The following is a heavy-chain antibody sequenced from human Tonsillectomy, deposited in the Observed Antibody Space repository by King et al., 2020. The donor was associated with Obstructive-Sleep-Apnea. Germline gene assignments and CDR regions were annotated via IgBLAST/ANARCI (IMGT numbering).Heavy chain of an antibody. J-gene: IGHJ6*02. Sequence: VQLQESGPGLVKSSETLSLTCTVSGGSISSYYWSWIRQPAGKGLEWIGLIYTSGSTHYNPSLKSRVTMSVDTSKNQFSLKLSSVTAADTAVYYCARVGETTYYYYGMDVWGQGTTVTVSS. CDR2: IYTSGST. V-gene: IGHV4-4*07. CDR1: GGSISSYY. CDR3: ARVGETTYYYYGMDV. D-gene: IGHD1-26*01.